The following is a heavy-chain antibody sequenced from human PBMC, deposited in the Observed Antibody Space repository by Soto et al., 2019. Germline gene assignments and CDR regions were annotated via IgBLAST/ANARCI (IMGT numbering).Heavy chain of an antibody. D-gene: IGHD2-2*01. V-gene: IGHV1-8*01. CDR3: AREVSVGYYQPIDF. CDR1: GYTFTSYD. Sequence: QVQLVQSGAEVKKPGASVKVSCKASGYTFTSYDINWVRQATGQGLEWMGWMNPNSGNTGYAQKFQGRVTMTRDTAINTGYMWLRSLRSEDTAVYYCAREVSVGYYQPIDFWGQGTLVTVSS. J-gene: IGHJ4*02. CDR2: MNPNSGNT.